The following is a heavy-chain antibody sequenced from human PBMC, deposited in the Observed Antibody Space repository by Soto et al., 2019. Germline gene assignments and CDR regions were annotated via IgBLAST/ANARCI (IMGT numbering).Heavy chain of an antibody. J-gene: IGHJ6*02. Sequence: LXLCCAASVFTLSSYSMSWVRQAPGKGLEWVSTISGSGAATYYADSVKGRFTISRDNSKNTLYLQMNSLRAEDTAVYYCAKQRHFSGYFYGMDVWGQGTTVTASS. CDR2: ISGSGAAT. V-gene: IGHV3-23*01. D-gene: IGHD3-10*01. CDR3: AKQRHFSGYFYGMDV. CDR1: VFTLSSYS.